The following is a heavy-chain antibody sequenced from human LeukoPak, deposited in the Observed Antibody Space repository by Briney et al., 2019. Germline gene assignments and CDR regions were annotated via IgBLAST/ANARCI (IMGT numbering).Heavy chain of an antibody. CDR2: ISGSGGST. V-gene: IGHV3-23*01. CDR1: GFTFSSYA. J-gene: IGHJ4*02. D-gene: IGHD6-19*01. Sequence: GGSLRLSCAASGFTFSSYAMHWVRQAPGKGLEWVSAISGSGGSTYYADSVKGRFTISRDNSKNTLYLQMNSLRAEDTAVYYCAKDPTAVAGTYYFDYWGQGTLVTVSS. CDR3: AKDPTAVAGTYYFDY.